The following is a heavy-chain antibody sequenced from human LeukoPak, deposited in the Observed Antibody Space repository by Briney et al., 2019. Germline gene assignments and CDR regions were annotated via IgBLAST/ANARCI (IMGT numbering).Heavy chain of an antibody. D-gene: IGHD3-22*01. J-gene: IGHJ4*01. CDR3: ARHRDYYDT. CDR2: INFSGSA. CDR1: GGSSSSGNYY. V-gene: IGHV4-31*03. Sequence: SQTLSLTCTVSGGSSSSGNYYWTSIRQHPGKGLEWIGYINFSGSAYYNPSLKSRITMSVDTSKSQVSLKLSSVTAADTAVYYCARHRDYYDTWGHGTLVTVS.